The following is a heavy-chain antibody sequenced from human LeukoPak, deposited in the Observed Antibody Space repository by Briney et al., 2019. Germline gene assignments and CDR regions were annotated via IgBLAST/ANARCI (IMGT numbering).Heavy chain of an antibody. CDR3: ARGRLHSSSSLLLYYFDY. Sequence: SVKVSCKASGGTFSSYAISWVRQAPGQGLEWMGGIIPIFGTANYAQKFQGRVTITTDESTSTAYMELSSLRSEDTAVYYCARGRLHSSSSLLLYYFDYWGQGTLVTVSS. CDR1: GGTFSSYA. D-gene: IGHD6-6*01. CDR2: IIPIFGTA. V-gene: IGHV1-69*05. J-gene: IGHJ4*02.